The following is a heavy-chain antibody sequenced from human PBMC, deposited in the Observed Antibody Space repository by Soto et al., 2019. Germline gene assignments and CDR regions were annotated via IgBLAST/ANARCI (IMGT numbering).Heavy chain of an antibody. CDR3: ARRVVVAPNWFDP. CDR1: GGSISSSSYY. J-gene: IGHJ5*02. Sequence: SETLSLTCTVSGGSISSSSYYWGWIRQPPGKGLEWIGSIYYSGSTYYNPSLKSRVTISVDTSKNQFSLKLSSVTAADTAVYYCARRVVVAPNWFDPWGQGTLVTVSS. V-gene: IGHV4-39*01. CDR2: IYYSGST. D-gene: IGHD2-2*01.